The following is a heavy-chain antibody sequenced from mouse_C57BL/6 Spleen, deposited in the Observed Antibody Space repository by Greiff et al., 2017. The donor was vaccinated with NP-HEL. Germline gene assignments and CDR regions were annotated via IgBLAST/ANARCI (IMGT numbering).Heavy chain of an antibody. J-gene: IGHJ4*01. CDR1: GYSFTSYY. CDR2: IYPGSGNT. D-gene: IGHD2-4*01. V-gene: IGHV1-66*01. CDR3: ARGFYDYEDAMDY. Sequence: QVQLQQSGPELVKPGASVKISCKASGYSFTSYYIHWVKQRPGQGLEWIGWIYPGSGNTKYNEKFKGKATLTADTSSSTAYMQLSSLTSEDSAVYYCARGFYDYEDAMDYWGQGTSVTVSS.